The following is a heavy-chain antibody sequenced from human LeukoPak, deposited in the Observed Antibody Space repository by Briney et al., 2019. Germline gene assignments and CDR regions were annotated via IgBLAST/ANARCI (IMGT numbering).Heavy chain of an antibody. CDR1: GFTFSNYA. V-gene: IGHV3-48*03. CDR2: ISRSGSTI. CDR3: AREGDGGNLAFDY. D-gene: IGHD4-23*01. Sequence: GGSLRLSCAASGFTFSNYAMSWVRQAPGKGLEWVSYISRSGSTIYYADSVKGRFTISRDNAKNSLYLQMNSLRAEDTAVYYCAREGDGGNLAFDYWGQGTLVTVSS. J-gene: IGHJ4*02.